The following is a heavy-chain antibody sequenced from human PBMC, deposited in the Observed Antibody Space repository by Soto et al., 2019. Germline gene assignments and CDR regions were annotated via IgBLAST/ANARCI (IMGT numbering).Heavy chain of an antibody. CDR3: ARDGGYSYGLDNYYGIDV. D-gene: IGHD5-18*01. V-gene: IGHV1-69*13. Sequence: SVKVSCKASGGTFSSYAISWVRQAPGQGLEWMGGIIPILGTANYAQKFQGRVTITADESTSTAYMELSSLRSEDTALYYCARDGGYSYGLDNYYGIDVWGQGTTVTVSS. CDR2: IIPILGTA. CDR1: GGTFSSYA. J-gene: IGHJ6*02.